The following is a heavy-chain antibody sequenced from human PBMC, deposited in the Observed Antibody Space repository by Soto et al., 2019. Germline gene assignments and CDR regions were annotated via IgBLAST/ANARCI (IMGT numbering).Heavy chain of an antibody. J-gene: IGHJ4*02. CDR1: GASIAGSSY. Sequence: QVQLQESGPGLMKPSETLSLTCSVSGASIAGSSYWSWIRQPAGKGLEWIGRFSLSGTTNYSPSLRSRVTMSADVSKNQFSLRLTSVTAADTALYYCARVQLVHKVIDYWGQGTLVTVSS. CDR2: FSLSGTT. CDR3: ARVQLVHKVIDY. D-gene: IGHD1-1*01. V-gene: IGHV4-4*07.